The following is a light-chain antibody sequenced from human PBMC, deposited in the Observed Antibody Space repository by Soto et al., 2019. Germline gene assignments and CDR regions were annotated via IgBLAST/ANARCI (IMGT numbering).Light chain of an antibody. Sequence: EIVLPQSPGTLSLSPGERATLSCRASQSVSSSFLAWYQQKPGQAPRLLIYGASSRATGIPDRFSGSGSGTDFTLTISRLEPEDFAVYYCHQYGSSPATFGQGTKVAIK. CDR3: HQYGSSPAT. J-gene: IGKJ1*01. CDR1: QSVSSSF. CDR2: GAS. V-gene: IGKV3-20*01.